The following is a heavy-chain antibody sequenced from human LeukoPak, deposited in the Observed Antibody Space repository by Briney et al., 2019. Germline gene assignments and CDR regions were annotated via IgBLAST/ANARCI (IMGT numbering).Heavy chain of an antibody. CDR1: GFTFSKAW. D-gene: IGHD3-3*01. V-gene: IGHV3-30-3*01. J-gene: IGHJ4*02. CDR2: ISYDGSNK. CDR3: ARSAQYYDFWSGPNDY. Sequence: PGGSLRLSCAVYGFTFSKAWMNWVRQAPGKGLEWVAVISYDGSNKYYADSVKGRSTISRDNSKNTLYLQMNSLRAEDTAVYYCARSAQYYDFWSGPNDYWGQGTLVTVSS.